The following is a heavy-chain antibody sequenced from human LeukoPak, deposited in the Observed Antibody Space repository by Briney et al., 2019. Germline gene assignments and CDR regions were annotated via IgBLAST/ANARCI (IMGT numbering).Heavy chain of an antibody. J-gene: IGHJ4*02. CDR1: GYSISSGYY. CDR2: IYQSGTT. V-gene: IGHV4-38-2*01. CDR3: ARSMQLWGTFAY. Sequence: SETLSLTCAVSGYSISSGYYWGWIRQPPGRVLEWIGSIYQSGTTYFNPSLKSRVTISVDTSKNQFSLKLNSVTAADTAVYYCARSMQLWGTFAYWGQGTLVTVSS. D-gene: IGHD5-18*01.